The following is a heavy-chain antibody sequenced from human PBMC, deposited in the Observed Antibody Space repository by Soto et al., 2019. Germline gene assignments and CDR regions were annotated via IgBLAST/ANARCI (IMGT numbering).Heavy chain of an antibody. CDR2: IIPIFGTA. V-gene: IGHV1-69*13. Sequence: SVKVSCKASGGTFSSYAISWVRQAPGQGLEWMGGIIPIFGTANYAQKFQGRVTITADESTSTAYMELSSLRSEDTAVYYCARDVSTYYDSSGYYLGGAYYYYGMDVWGQGTKVTVSS. D-gene: IGHD3-22*01. J-gene: IGHJ6*02. CDR3: ARDVSTYYDSSGYYLGGAYYYYGMDV. CDR1: GGTFSSYA.